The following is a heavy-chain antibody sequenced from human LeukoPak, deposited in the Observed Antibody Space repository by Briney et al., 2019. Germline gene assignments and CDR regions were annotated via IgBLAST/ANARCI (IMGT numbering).Heavy chain of an antibody. CDR1: GFTFSSYS. J-gene: IGHJ6*03. CDR2: ISSSSSTI. V-gene: IGHV3-48*01. D-gene: IGHD3-22*01. Sequence: GGSLRLSCAASGFTFSSYSMNWVRQAPGKGLEWVSYISSSSSTIYYADSVKGRFTISRDNAKNSLYLQMNSLRAEDTAVYYCARDMETYYYDSSVYMGVWGKGTTVTVSS. CDR3: ARDMETYYYDSSVYMGV.